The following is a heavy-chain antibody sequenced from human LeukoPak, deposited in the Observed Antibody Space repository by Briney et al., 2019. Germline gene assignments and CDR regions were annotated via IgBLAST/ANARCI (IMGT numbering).Heavy chain of an antibody. Sequence: PGGSLRLSCAASGFTFSSYAMNWVRQAPGKGLEWVSAISGSGGSTYYADSVKGRFTISRDNSKNTLYLQMNSLRAEDTAVYYCAILPPGGTRYMDVWGKGTTVTVSS. CDR2: ISGSGGST. J-gene: IGHJ6*03. V-gene: IGHV3-23*01. D-gene: IGHD1-7*01. CDR3: AILPPGGTRYMDV. CDR1: GFTFSSYA.